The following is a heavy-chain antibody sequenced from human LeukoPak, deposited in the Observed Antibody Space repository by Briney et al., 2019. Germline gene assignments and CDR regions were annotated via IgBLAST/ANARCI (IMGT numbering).Heavy chain of an antibody. J-gene: IGHJ4*02. V-gene: IGHV4-34*01. CDR1: DESFRGFF. D-gene: IGHD6-19*01. CDR3: ARGGGVAVAAYYFES. CDR2: INHGGTT. Sequence: SETLSLTCVVHDESFRGFFWSWIRQSPGKGLEWLGEINHGGTTNYNPSLKCRVTISVDTSKNQFSLKVKAVTAADTAVYYCARGGGVAVAAYYFESWGQGSLVTVSS.